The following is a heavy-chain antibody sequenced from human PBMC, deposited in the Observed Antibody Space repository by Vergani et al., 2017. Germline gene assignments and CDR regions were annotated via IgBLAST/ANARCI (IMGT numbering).Heavy chain of an antibody. Sequence: QVQLVESGGGLVKPGGSLRLSCAASGFTFSDYYMSWIRQAPGKGLGWVSYISSSGSTIYSADSVKGRFTISRDNAKNSLYLQMNSLRAEDTAVYYCARDFVGYCSSTSCYQTEFDYWGQGTLVTVSS. CDR2: ISSSGSTI. J-gene: IGHJ4*02. D-gene: IGHD2-2*01. CDR3: ARDFVGYCSSTSCYQTEFDY. CDR1: GFTFSDYY. V-gene: IGHV3-11*01.